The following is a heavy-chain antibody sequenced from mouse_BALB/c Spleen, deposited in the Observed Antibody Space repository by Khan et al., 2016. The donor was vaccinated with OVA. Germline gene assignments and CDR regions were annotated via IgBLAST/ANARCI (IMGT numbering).Heavy chain of an antibody. CDR1: GFIFSSYG. CDR3: TRFITTTTGDYYAMDY. V-gene: IGHV5-6*01. J-gene: IGHJ4*01. D-gene: IGHD1-2*01. CDR2: ISSGGTYT. Sequence: EVELVESGGDLVNPGGSLKLSCAASGFIFSSYGMSWVRQTPDKRLEWVATISSGGTYTSYPDSVKGRFTISRDNAKNTLSLQMSSLKSEDTAMYYCTRFITTTTGDYYAMDYWGQGTSVTVSS.